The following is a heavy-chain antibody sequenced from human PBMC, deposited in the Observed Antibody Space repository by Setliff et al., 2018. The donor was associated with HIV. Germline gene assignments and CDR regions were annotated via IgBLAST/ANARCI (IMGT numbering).Heavy chain of an antibody. Sequence: PSETLSLTCVVSGYSISSGYYWNWIRQPAGKGLEWIGRIYTSGSTNYNPSLKSRVTISVDTSKNQFSLKLSSVTAADTAVYYCARVSSTYWGQGTLVTVSS. CDR3: ARVSSTY. CDR2: IYTSGST. V-gene: IGHV4-61*02. J-gene: IGHJ4*02. CDR1: GYSISSGYY. D-gene: IGHD2-15*01.